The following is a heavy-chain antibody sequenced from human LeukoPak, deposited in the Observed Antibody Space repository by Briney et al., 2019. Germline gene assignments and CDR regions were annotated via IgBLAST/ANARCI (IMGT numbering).Heavy chain of an antibody. V-gene: IGHV3-30-3*01. D-gene: IGHD6-13*01. CDR2: ISYDGSNK. Sequence: GGSLRLSCAASGFTFSSYAMHWVRQAPGKGLEWVAVISYDGSNKYYADSVKGRFTISRDNSKNTLYLQMNSLRAEDTAVYYCTTGEILGRLYSSSWPVDYWGQGTLVTVSS. J-gene: IGHJ4*02. CDR3: TTGEILGRLYSSSWPVDY. CDR1: GFTFSSYA.